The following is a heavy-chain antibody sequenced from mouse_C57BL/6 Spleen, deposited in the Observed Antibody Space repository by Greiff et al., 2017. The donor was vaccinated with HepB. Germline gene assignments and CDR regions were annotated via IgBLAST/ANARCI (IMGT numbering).Heavy chain of an antibody. D-gene: IGHD2-5*01. Sequence: QVQLQQSGAELVKPGASVKLSCKASGYTFTSYWMQWVKQRPGQGLEWIGEIDPSDSYTNYNQKFKGKATLTVDTSSSTAYMQLSSLTSEDSAVYYCARRGSNYVVWFAYWGQGTLVTVSA. CDR2: IDPSDSYT. CDR3: ARRGSNYVVWFAY. V-gene: IGHV1-50*01. J-gene: IGHJ3*01. CDR1: GYTFTSYW.